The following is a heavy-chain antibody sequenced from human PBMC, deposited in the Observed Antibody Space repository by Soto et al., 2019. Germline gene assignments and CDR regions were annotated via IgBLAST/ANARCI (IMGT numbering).Heavy chain of an antibody. D-gene: IGHD3-22*01. Sequence: SVKVSCKASGGTVSSYAISWVRQAPGQGLEWMGGIIPIFGTANYAQKFQGRVTITADESTSTAYMELSSLRSEDTAVYYCAFFHDSSGYTIRYCGMDVWGQGTTVTSP. CDR3: AFFHDSSGYTIRYCGMDV. CDR2: IIPIFGTA. V-gene: IGHV1-69*13. J-gene: IGHJ6*02. CDR1: GGTVSSYA.